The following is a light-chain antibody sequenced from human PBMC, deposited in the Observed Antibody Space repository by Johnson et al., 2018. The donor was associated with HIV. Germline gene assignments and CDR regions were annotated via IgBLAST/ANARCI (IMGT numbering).Light chain of an antibody. CDR2: ENN. Sequence: QSVLTQPPSVSAAPGQKVTISCSGSSSNIGNSYVSWYQQLPGTAPKILIHENNKRPSGIPDRFSGSKSGTSATLGITGLQTGDEADYYCGTWDSSLSASYVFGTGTKVTVL. V-gene: IGLV1-51*02. CDR1: SSNIGNSY. J-gene: IGLJ1*01. CDR3: GTWDSSLSASYV.